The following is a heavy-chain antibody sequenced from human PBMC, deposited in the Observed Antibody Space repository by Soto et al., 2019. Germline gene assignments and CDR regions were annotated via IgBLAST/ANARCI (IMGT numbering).Heavy chain of an antibody. J-gene: IGHJ6*03. CDR2: INPSGGST. CDR3: ARGSCRGGSCYFSYYYYMDV. Sequence: ASVKVSCRASGYTFTSYYMHWVRQAPGQGLEGMGIINPSGGSTSYAQKFQGRVTMTRDTSTSTVYMELRSLSSDDTAVYYCARGSCRGGSCYFSYYYYMDVWGKGTTVTVSS. V-gene: IGHV1-46*01. D-gene: IGHD2-15*01. CDR1: GYTFTSYY.